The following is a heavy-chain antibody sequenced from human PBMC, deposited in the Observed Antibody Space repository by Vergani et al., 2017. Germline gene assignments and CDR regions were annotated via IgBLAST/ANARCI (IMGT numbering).Heavy chain of an antibody. J-gene: IGHJ4*02. D-gene: IGHD6-13*01. V-gene: IGHV3-21*02. CDR2: ISSTGAYI. CDR1: GFTFTNHT. Sequence: EVQLVESGGGLVKPGGSLRLSCAGSGFTFTNHTMTWVRQAPGKGLEWVSSISSTGAYIHYADSVKGRFTISRDNPKKSLFLQLNSLRDEDTAVYYCTSRVTAAGGLDYWGQGALVTVSS. CDR3: TSRVTAAGGLDY.